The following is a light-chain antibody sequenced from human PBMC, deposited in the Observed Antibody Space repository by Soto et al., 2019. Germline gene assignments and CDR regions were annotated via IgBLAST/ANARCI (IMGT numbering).Light chain of an antibody. CDR2: YDT. Sequence: SYELTQPPSVSVAPGKTARITCGGNNIGSKSVHWYQQKPGQAPVLVIYYDTDRPSGIPERFSGSNSGNTATLTISRVEAGDEADYYCQVLDSGSDHVVCGGGTELSVL. V-gene: IGLV3-21*04. J-gene: IGLJ2*01. CDR1: NIGSKS. CDR3: QVLDSGSDHVV.